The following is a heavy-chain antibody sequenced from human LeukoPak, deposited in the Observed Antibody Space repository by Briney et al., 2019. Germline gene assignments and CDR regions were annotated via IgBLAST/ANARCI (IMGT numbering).Heavy chain of an antibody. CDR2: ISYDGSNK. CDR1: GFTLSSYA. Sequence: PGGSLRLSCAASGFTLSSYAMHWVRQAPGKGLEWVAVISYDGSNKYYADSVKGRFTISRDNSKNTLYLQMNSLRAEDTAVYYCARSGYSSGWYTGSPDAFDIWGQGTMVTVSS. D-gene: IGHD6-19*01. CDR3: ARSGYSSGWYTGSPDAFDI. V-gene: IGHV3-30-3*01. J-gene: IGHJ3*02.